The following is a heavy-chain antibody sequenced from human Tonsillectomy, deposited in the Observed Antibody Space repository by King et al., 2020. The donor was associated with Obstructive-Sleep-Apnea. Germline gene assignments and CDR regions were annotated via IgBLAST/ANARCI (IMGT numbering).Heavy chain of an antibody. V-gene: IGHV3-30-3*01. D-gene: IGHD6-19*01. CDR2: ISYDGSNK. CDR3: ARPIAVTGTAIDY. J-gene: IGHJ4*02. Sequence: VQLVESGGGVVQPGRSLRLSCAASGFTFSNYAIHWVRQAPGKGLEWVAVISYDGSNKYYADSVKGRFTISRDNSKNTLYLQMNSLRAEDTAVYYCARPIAVTGTAIDYCGQGTLVTVSS. CDR1: GFTFSNYA.